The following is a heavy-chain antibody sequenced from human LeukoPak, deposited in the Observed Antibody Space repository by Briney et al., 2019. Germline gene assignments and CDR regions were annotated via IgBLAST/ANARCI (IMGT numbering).Heavy chain of an antibody. CDR1: GFTFSTYG. CDR2: SSYDGSNR. CDR3: ARGSAYSDYYYYGMDV. J-gene: IGHJ6*02. D-gene: IGHD4-11*01. V-gene: IGHV3-30*03. Sequence: PGGSLRLSCAASGFTFSTYGMHWVRQAPGKGLEWLAVSSYDGSNRFHADSVKGRFTISRDNSKNTLYLQMNSLRPEDTADYHCARGSAYSDYYYYGMDVWGQGTTVTVS.